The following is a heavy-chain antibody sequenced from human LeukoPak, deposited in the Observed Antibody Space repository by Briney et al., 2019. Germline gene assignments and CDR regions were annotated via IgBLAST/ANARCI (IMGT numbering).Heavy chain of an antibody. CDR2: IYSGGST. J-gene: IGHJ1*01. CDR1: GFTVSSNY. V-gene: IGHV3-53*01. CDR3: AKDSSSWLDPAEYFQH. D-gene: IGHD6-13*01. Sequence: PGGSLRLSCAASGFTVSSNYMSWVRQAPGKGLEWVSVIYSGGSTYYADSVKGRFTISRDNSKNTLHLQMNSLRAEDTAVYYCAKDSSSWLDPAEYFQHWGQGTLVTVSS.